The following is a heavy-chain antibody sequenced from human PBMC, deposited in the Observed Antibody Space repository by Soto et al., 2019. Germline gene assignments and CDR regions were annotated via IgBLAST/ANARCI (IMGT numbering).Heavy chain of an antibody. V-gene: IGHV1-2*02. Sequence: SVKVSCKASGYTFTAYYMHGVVKSGGQGREGMGCINPNSGGTNYAQKFQGRVTMTRDTSISTAYMELSRLRSDDTAVYYCARADTAMVTDWFHPWGQGTLVTVSS. J-gene: IGHJ5*02. CDR2: INPNSGGT. D-gene: IGHD5-18*01. CDR1: GYTFTAYY. CDR3: ARADTAMVTDWFHP.